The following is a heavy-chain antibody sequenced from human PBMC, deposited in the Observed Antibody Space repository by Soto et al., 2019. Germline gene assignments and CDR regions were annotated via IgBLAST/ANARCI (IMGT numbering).Heavy chain of an antibody. CDR2: ISRGGTT. V-gene: IGHV4-34*01. Sequence: QVQFQQWGAGLLKPSETLSLTCGVYGGSFSGYYWSWIRQPPGKGLEWIGEISRGGTTNYKPPLKSRVTISVDTSKNQFSLRLSSVTAADTAVYYCARGPYYYDTSAYYYALGFDIWGQGTLVTVSS. D-gene: IGHD3-22*01. CDR1: GGSFSGYY. J-gene: IGHJ3*02. CDR3: ARGPYYYDTSAYYYALGFDI.